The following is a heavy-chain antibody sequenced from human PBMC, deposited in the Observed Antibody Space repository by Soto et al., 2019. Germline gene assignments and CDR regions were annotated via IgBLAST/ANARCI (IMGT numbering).Heavy chain of an antibody. CDR1: GGSISSGGYY. J-gene: IGHJ4*02. Sequence: QVQLQESGPGLVKPSQTLSLTCTVSGGSISSGGYYWSWIRQHPGKGLEWIGYIYYSGSTYYNPSLKSGVTISVDTSKNQFSLKLSSVTAADTAVYYCARDLDYGDRGILGFDYWGQGTLVTVSS. CDR3: ARDLDYGDRGILGFDY. CDR2: IYYSGST. V-gene: IGHV4-31*03. D-gene: IGHD4-17*01.